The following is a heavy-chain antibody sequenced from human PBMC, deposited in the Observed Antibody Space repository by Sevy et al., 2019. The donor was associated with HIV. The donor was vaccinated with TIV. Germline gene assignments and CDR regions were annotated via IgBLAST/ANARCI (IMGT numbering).Heavy chain of an antibody. CDR3: ARVVGYSSGWTGDNWFDP. V-gene: IGHV4-61*02. CDR1: GGSVSSGGYY. Sequence: SETLSLTCTVSGGSVSSGGYYWSWIRQPAGKGLEWIGRIYTSGSTNYHPSLKSRVTISIDTSKNQFSLKLSSVTAADTAVYYCARVVGYSSGWTGDNWFDPWGQGTLVTVSS. J-gene: IGHJ5*02. D-gene: IGHD6-19*01. CDR2: IYTSGST.